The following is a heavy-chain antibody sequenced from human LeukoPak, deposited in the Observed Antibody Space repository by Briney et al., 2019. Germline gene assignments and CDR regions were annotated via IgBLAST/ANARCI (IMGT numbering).Heavy chain of an antibody. J-gene: IGHJ4*02. CDR3: AKDHANTPVVTN. V-gene: IGHV3-23*01. CDR2: ISGSGGST. D-gene: IGHD2-21*02. CDR1: GFTFSTYA. Sequence: GGSLRLSCAASGFTFSTYAMSWVRQAPGKGLEWVSAISGSGGSTYYADSVKGRFTISRDNSKNTVDLQMNNLRVDDTAIYYCAKDHANTPVVTNWGQGILVSVSS.